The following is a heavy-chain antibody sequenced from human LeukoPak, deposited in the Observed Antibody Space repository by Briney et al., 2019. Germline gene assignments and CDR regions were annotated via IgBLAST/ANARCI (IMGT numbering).Heavy chain of an antibody. CDR2: IYPGDSDT. V-gene: IGHV5-51*01. J-gene: IGHJ4*02. D-gene: IGHD4-17*01. CDR1: GYRFTSYW. CDR3: ARHAYGDFTGGEFDY. Sequence: GESLQISCKGSGYRFTSYWIGWVRQMPGKGLEWMGIIYPGDSDTRYSPSFQGQVTISADKSISTAYLQWSSLKASDTAMYYCARHAYGDFTGGEFDYWGQGTLVTVSS.